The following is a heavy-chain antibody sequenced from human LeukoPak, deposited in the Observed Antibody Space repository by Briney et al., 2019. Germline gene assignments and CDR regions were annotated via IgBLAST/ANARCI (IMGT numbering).Heavy chain of an antibody. Sequence: GASVKVSCKASGYTLTNYAIHWVRQAPGQRLEWMGWINTNTGNPTYAQGFTGRFVFSLDTSVSTAYLQISSLKAEDTAVYYCARDKDYGDKNIDYWGQGTLVTVSS. CDR1: GYTLTNYA. V-gene: IGHV7-4-1*02. D-gene: IGHD4-17*01. CDR3: ARDKDYGDKNIDY. CDR2: INTNTGNP. J-gene: IGHJ4*02.